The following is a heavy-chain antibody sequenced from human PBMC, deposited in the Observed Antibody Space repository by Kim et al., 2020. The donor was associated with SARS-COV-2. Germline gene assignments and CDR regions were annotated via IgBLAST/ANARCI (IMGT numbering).Heavy chain of an antibody. J-gene: IGHJ3*01. V-gene: IGHV3-48*03. D-gene: IGHD4-17*01. CDR3: ARETTVTPDAFCL. CDR2: ISNRGPT. CDR1: GFTFRSHD. Sequence: GGSLRLSCAASGFTFRSHDMNWVRQAPGKGLEWVSYISNRGPTYYADSVKGRFTISRDNAKNSLYLQMNSLRAEDTAIYYCARETTVTPDAFCLWGQGTMVTVSS.